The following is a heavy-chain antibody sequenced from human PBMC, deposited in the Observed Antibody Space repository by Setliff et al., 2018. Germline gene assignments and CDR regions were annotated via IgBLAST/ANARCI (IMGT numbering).Heavy chain of an antibody. Sequence: GGSLRLSCAASGFTFSNAWMNWVRQAPGQGLEWVGRIKSKTNGGTTDYAAPVKGRFTISRDDSKNTLYLQMNSLKTEDTAVYYCTTDRAGCYGTTCFNAFEIWGHGTMVTVS. CDR2: IKSKTNGGTT. V-gene: IGHV3-15*07. D-gene: IGHD2-2*01. J-gene: IGHJ3*02. CDR1: GFTFSNAW. CDR3: TTDRAGCYGTTCFNAFEI.